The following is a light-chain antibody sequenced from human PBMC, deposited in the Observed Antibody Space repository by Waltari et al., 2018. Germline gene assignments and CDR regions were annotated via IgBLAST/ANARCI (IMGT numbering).Light chain of an antibody. CDR3: QAWDSGSVI. V-gene: IGLV3-1*01. J-gene: IGLJ2*01. Sequence: SYDLTQPPSVSVSSGQTASITCSGDKLGAKFVCWYQQKPGQSPVLVIYQDNKRPSGIPEGFSGSNSGNTATLTISETQAMDEADYYCQAWDSGSVIFGGGTKVTVL. CDR1: KLGAKF. CDR2: QDN.